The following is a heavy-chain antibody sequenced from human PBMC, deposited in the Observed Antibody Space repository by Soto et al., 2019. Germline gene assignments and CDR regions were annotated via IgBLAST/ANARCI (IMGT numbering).Heavy chain of an antibody. CDR2: IYYSGST. CDR3: ARDPGVAETGYPSYYCDY. V-gene: IGHV4-31*03. D-gene: IGHD3-9*01. CDR1: GGSISSGGYY. J-gene: IGHJ4*02. Sequence: SETLSLTCTVSGGSISSGGYYWSWIRQHPGKGLEWIGYIYYSGSTYYNPSLKSRVTISVDTSKNQFSLKLSSVTAADTAVYYCARDPGVAETGYPSYYCDYWGQGTLVTVSS.